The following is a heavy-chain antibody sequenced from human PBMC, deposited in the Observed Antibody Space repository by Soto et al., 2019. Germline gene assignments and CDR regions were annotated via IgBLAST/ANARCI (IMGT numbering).Heavy chain of an antibody. J-gene: IGHJ5*02. V-gene: IGHV1-8*01. D-gene: IGHD3-3*01. Sequence: ASVKVSGKASGYTFTSYDINWVRQATGQGLEWMGWMNPNSGNTGYAQKFQGRVTMTRNTSISTAYMELSSLRSEDTAVYYCARGRRFLEWLSAEYNWFDPWGQGTLVTVSS. CDR1: GYTFTSYD. CDR3: ARGRRFLEWLSAEYNWFDP. CDR2: MNPNSGNT.